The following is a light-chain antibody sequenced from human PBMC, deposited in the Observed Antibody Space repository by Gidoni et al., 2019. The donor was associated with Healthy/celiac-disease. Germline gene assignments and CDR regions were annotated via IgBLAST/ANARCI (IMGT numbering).Light chain of an antibody. V-gene: IGLV2-18*02. J-gene: IGLJ2*01. CDR1: SSDVGSYNR. CDR3: SSYTSSSTYVV. Sequence: QSALTQPPSVSGSPGQSVTLSCTGTSSDVGSYNRVSWYQQPPGTAPKLMMYEVSNRPSGVPDRFSGSKSGNTASLTISGLQAEDEADYYCSSYTSSSTYVVFGGGTKLTVL. CDR2: EVS.